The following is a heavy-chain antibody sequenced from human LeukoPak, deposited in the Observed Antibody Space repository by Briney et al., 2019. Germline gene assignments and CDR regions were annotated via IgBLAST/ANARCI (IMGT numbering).Heavy chain of an antibody. Sequence: GRSLRPSCAASGFTFDDYAMHWVRQAPGKGLEWVSGISWNSGSIGYADSVKGRFTISRDNAKNSLYLQMNSLRAEDTALYYCAKDPTSYSSSRGYFDYWGQGTLVTVSS. V-gene: IGHV3-9*01. CDR3: AKDPTSYSSSRGYFDY. CDR2: ISWNSGSI. J-gene: IGHJ4*02. D-gene: IGHD6-13*01. CDR1: GFTFDDYA.